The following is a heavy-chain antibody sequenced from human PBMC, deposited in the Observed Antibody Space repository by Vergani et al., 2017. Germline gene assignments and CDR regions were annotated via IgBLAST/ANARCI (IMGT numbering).Heavy chain of an antibody. V-gene: IGHV3-43D*03. Sequence: EVQLVESGGVVVQPGGSLRLSCAASGFTFDDYAMHWVRQAPGKGLEWVSLISWDGGSTYYADSVKGRFTISRDNSKNSLYLQMNSLRAEDTALYYCAKDGGKHYYGSGSYPNYYYYGMDVWGQGTTVTGSS. J-gene: IGHJ6*02. CDR1: GFTFDDYA. D-gene: IGHD3-10*01. CDR2: ISWDGGST. CDR3: AKDGGKHYYGSGSYPNYYYYGMDV.